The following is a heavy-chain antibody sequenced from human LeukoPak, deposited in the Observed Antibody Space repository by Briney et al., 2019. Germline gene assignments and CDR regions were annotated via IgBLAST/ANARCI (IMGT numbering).Heavy chain of an antibody. CDR3: ARDYGVPAASSYYYYMGV. Sequence: GGSLRLSCAASGFTFSSYSMNWVRQAPGKGLEWVSSISSSSSYIYYADSVKGRFTISRDNAKNSLYLQINSLRAEDTAVYYCARDYGVPAASSYYYYMGVWGKGTTVTVS. V-gene: IGHV3-21*01. CDR1: GFTFSSYS. D-gene: IGHD2-2*01. CDR2: ISSSSSYI. J-gene: IGHJ6*03.